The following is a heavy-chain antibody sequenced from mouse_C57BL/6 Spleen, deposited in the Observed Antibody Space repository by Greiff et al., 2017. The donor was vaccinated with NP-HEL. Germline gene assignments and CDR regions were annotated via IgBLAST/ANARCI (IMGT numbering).Heavy chain of an antibody. D-gene: IGHD2-3*01. CDR1: GYSFTGYY. V-gene: IGHV1-42*01. CDR2: INPSTGGT. Sequence: EVQGVESGPELVKPGASVKISCKASGYSFTGYYMNWVKQSPEKSLEWIGEINPSTGGTTYNQKFKAKATLTVDKSSSTAYMQLKSLTSEDSAVYYCARDYDGYYFDYWGQGTTLTVSS. CDR3: ARDYDGYYFDY. J-gene: IGHJ2*01.